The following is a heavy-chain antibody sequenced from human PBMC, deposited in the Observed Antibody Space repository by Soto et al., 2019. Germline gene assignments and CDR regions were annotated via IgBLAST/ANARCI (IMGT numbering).Heavy chain of an antibody. J-gene: IGHJ5*02. CDR3: GRDLTSNANCIDP. CDR2: IYYTGKT. V-gene: IGHV4-30-4*01. D-gene: IGHD2-2*01. CDR1: GDYIHVGGYY. Sequence: KPSGTLSLTCSVSGDYIHVGGYYWTWIRQRPGKGLEWMGYIYYTGKTYYNPSLESRLTMSVDRSKNQFSLRLTSVTAADTAVYFCGRDLTSNANCIDPWGQGTLVTVSS.